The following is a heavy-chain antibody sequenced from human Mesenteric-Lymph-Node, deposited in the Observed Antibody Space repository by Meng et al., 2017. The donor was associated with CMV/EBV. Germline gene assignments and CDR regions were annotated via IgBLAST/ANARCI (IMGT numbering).Heavy chain of an antibody. CDR3: GRHWNGQGEAVKFDY. D-gene: IGHD6-19*01. CDR2: INAGNGDT. Sequence: QVQLVQSGAEVKEPGASVKVSCTASGYTFTNYAIHWVRQAPGQKFEWMGWINAGNGDTRYSQKLQGRVTFTMDTSASTAYMDLSTLRSEDTALYYCGRHWNGQGEAVKFDYWGQGTLVTVSS. CDR1: GYTFTNYA. V-gene: IGHV1-3*01. J-gene: IGHJ4*02.